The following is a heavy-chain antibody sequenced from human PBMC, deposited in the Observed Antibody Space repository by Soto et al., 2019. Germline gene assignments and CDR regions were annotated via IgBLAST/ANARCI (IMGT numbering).Heavy chain of an antibody. V-gene: IGHV3-9*01. J-gene: IGHJ3*02. CDR2: IRWDSGSI. CDR1: GFTCDDYA. Sequence: EVQLVESGGGLVQPGRSLRLSCEAAGFTCDDYAMHWVWHATGKGLDWVSGIRWDSGSIGYADSVKGRFTISRDNAKNSLYLQMNSLRAEDTALYYCAKGYRGYDLDAFDIWGQGTMVTVSS. CDR3: AKGYRGYDLDAFDI. D-gene: IGHD5-12*01.